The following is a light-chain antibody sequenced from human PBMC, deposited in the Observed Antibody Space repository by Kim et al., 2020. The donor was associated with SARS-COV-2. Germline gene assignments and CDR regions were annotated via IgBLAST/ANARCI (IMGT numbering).Light chain of an antibody. CDR2: AAS. CDR3: QKYNSAPWT. Sequence: ASVGNRVTLTCRASQDITNSLPWYQQKPGKVPKVLIYAASTLQSGVPSRFSGSGSGTEFTLTISSLQTEDVATYYCQKYNSAPWTFGPGTKVDIK. J-gene: IGKJ1*01. V-gene: IGKV1-27*01. CDR1: QDITNS.